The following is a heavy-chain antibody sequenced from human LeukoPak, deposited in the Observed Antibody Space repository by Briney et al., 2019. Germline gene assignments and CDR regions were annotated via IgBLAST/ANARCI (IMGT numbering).Heavy chain of an antibody. J-gene: IGHJ5*01. CDR1: GYPFTKSG. CDR3: AKDEGRFDS. CDR2: ISTFTGDT. V-gene: IGHV1-18*01. Sequence: ASVKVSCKTSGYPFTKSGIVWVRQAPGQGLEWMGWISTFTGDTNYAQKFQSRVTMTTDTSTTTVYMELKSLTSDDTAVYYCAKDEGRFDSWGQGTLVTVSS.